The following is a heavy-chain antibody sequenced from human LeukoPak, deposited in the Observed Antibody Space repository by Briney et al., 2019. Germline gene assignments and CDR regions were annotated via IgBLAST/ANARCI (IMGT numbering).Heavy chain of an antibody. D-gene: IGHD3-3*01. J-gene: IGHJ4*02. CDR3: ARHYDLWSGYNY. CDR2: IYHTGSV. V-gene: IGHV4-4*02. CDR1: GGSINSNYW. Sequence: SETLSLTCAVSGGSINSNYWWTWVRQSPGKGLEWIGEIYHTGSVNYNLSLESRVTISKDRSKNQFSLMLRSVTAADTAVYYCARHYDLWSGYNYWGQELLVTVSS.